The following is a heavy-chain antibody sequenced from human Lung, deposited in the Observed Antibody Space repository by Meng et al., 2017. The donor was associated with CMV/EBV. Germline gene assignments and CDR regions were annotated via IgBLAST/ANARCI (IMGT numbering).Heavy chain of an antibody. Sequence: TVKVSCXASGGTFSNYAVTWVRQAPGQGLEWMGGIIPLFGTADYAQKFQGRVTITTDKSTTTAYMELSSLKSEDTAVYFCAGGPADRRGIVLVTAALGAFDVWGQGTRVTVSS. CDR1: GGTFSNYA. CDR2: IIPLFGTA. J-gene: IGHJ3*01. D-gene: IGHD2-8*02. CDR3: AGGPADRRGIVLVTAALGAFDV. V-gene: IGHV1-69*05.